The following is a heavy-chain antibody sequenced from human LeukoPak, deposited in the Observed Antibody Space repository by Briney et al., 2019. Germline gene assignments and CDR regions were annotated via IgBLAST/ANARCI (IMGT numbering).Heavy chain of an antibody. J-gene: IGHJ3*02. D-gene: IGHD6-19*01. CDR3: TRVYSSAYGSFDI. Sequence: GXXLRLSCTASGLTFSGSDMHWVRQASGKGLEWVGRIRSKTNNYATAYAASVRGRFTISRDDSKNTAYLQMNSLKTEDTAIYYCTRVYSSAYGSFDIWGQGTMVTVSS. V-gene: IGHV3-73*01. CDR1: GLTFSGSD. CDR2: IRSKTNNYAT.